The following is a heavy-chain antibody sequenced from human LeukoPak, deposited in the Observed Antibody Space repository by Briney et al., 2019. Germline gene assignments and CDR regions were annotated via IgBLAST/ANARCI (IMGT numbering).Heavy chain of an antibody. CDR1: GGSISSSSYY. Sequence: NASETLSLTCTVSGGSISSSSYYWGGIRQPPGKGLEWIGSIYYSGSTYYNPSLKSRVTISVDTSKNQFSLKLSSVTAADTAVYYCAAQYSGYVRLDYWGQGTLVTVSS. J-gene: IGHJ4*02. CDR3: AAQYSGYVRLDY. D-gene: IGHD5-12*01. CDR2: IYYSGST. V-gene: IGHV4-39*07.